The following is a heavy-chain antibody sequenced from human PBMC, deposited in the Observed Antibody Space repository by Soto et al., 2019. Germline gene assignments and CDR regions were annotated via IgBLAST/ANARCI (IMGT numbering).Heavy chain of an antibody. Sequence: QVQLQESGPGLVKPSGTLSLTCAVSGDSISSHDWWSWVHQPPHKGLEWIAEIHHSGGTNYNPSLMSRATISVDNSKNQFSLKLISATAADTAVYYCVRNGYYSLDYWGQGTLVSVSS. CDR2: IHHSGGT. D-gene: IGHD3-3*01. J-gene: IGHJ4*02. V-gene: IGHV4-4*02. CDR1: GDSISSHDW. CDR3: VRNGYYSLDY.